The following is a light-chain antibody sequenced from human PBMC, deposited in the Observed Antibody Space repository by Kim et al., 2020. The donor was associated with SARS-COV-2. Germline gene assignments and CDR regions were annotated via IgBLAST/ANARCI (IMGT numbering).Light chain of an antibody. CDR3: QACDINTVV. CDR2: QDT. Sequence: SYELTQPPSMSVSPGQTASITCSGDKLGDKYTCWYQQKAGQSPVLVIYQDTKRPSGIPERFSGSNSGNTATLTISGTQAMDEADYFCQACDINTVVFGGG. V-gene: IGLV3-1*01. J-gene: IGLJ2*01. CDR1: KLGDKY.